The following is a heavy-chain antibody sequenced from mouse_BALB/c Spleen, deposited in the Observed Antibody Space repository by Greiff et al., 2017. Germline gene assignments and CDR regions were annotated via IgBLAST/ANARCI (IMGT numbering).Heavy chain of an antibody. CDR2: IYPGSGNT. V-gene: IGHV1-77*01. CDR1: GYTFTDYY. CDR3: ARGGNFDY. Sequence: QVQLQQSGAELARPGASVKLSCKASGYTFTDYYINWVKQRTGQGLEWIGEIYPGSGNTYYNEKFKGKATLTADKSSSTAYIQLSSLTSEDSAVYFCARGGNFDYWGQGTTLTVSS. J-gene: IGHJ2*01.